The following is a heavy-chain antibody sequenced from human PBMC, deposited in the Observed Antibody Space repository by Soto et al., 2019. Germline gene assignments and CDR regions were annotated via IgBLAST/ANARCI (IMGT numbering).Heavy chain of an antibody. CDR2: IRRKVNSYAT. J-gene: IGHJ5*02. V-gene: IGHV3-73*01. CDR1: GFIFSDSV. D-gene: IGHD7-27*01. Sequence: EVQLVESGGGLVQPGNSLQLSCAASGFIFSDSVIHWVRQAPGKGLEWVGRIRRKVNSYATAYTASVNGRFAISRDDSRDTAYLQMNSLQVEDTALYYCTRGGSNTWRFDPWGQGTLV. CDR3: TRGGSNTWRFDP.